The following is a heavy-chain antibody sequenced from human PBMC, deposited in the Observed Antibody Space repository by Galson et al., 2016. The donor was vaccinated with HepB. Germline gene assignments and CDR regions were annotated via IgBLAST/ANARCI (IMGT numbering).Heavy chain of an antibody. CDR1: GGSINTYY. Sequence: ETLSLTCTVSGGSINTYYWSRIRQPPGKGLEWVGYINYIGTTNYSPSLKSRVSLSVDKSKNQFSLKLTSVTAADTAVYYCARGPADYYDRSAYKYYDYYYGMDVWGQGTTVTVSS. CDR3: ARGPADYYDRSAYKYYDYYYGMDV. J-gene: IGHJ6*02. V-gene: IGHV4-59*01. CDR2: INYIGTT. D-gene: IGHD3-22*01.